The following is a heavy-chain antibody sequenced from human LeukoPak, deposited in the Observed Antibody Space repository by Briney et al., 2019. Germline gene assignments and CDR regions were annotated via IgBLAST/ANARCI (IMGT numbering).Heavy chain of an antibody. D-gene: IGHD3-22*01. CDR3: ASSYDSSGYYFSYFDY. CDR2: IIPIFGTA. J-gene: IGHJ4*02. CDR1: GGTFTSYA. Sequence: SVKVSCKASGGTFTSYAISWVRQAPGQGLEWMGGIIPIFGTANYAQKFQGRVTITTDESTSTAYMELSSLRSEDTAVYYCASSYDSSGYYFSYFDYWGQGTLVTVSS. V-gene: IGHV1-69*05.